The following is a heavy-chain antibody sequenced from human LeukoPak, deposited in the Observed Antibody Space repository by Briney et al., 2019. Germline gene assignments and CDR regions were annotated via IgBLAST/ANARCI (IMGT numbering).Heavy chain of an antibody. CDR3: ARSMVRGVISD. CDR2: ISSSGSTI. D-gene: IGHD3-10*01. J-gene: IGHJ4*02. V-gene: IGHV3-11*04. CDR1: GFTFSDYY. Sequence: GGSLRLSCAASGFTFSDYYMSWIRQAPRKGLEWVSYISSSGSTIYYADSVKGRFTISRDNAKNSLYLQMNSLRAEDTAVYYCARSMVRGVISDWGQGTLVTVSS.